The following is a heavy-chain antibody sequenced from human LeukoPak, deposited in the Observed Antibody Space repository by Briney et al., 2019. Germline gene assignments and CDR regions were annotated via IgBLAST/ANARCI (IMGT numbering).Heavy chain of an antibody. CDR1: GYTFTSYY. CDR3: ARDDRDSSGYLMSIDY. V-gene: IGHV1-46*01. Sequence: GASVKVSCKASGYTFTSYYIHWVRQAPGQGLEWMGIIYPGGGSTSYAQKFQGRVTMTRDMSTSTVYMELSSLRSEDTAVYYCARDDRDSSGYLMSIDYWGQGTLVTVSS. CDR2: IYPGGGST. J-gene: IGHJ4*02. D-gene: IGHD3-22*01.